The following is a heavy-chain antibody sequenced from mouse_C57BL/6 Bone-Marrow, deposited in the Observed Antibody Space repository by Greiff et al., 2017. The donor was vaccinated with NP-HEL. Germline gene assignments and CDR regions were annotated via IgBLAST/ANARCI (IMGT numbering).Heavy chain of an antibody. Sequence: EVQLQQSGTVLARPGASVKMSCKPSGYTFTSYWMHWVKQRPGQGLEWIGAIDPGNSATSYNQKFKGKAKLTAVTSASTAYMELSSLRNEDSAVYYCTRPLITTVEDFDYWGQGTTLTVSS. CDR1: GYTFTSYW. D-gene: IGHD1-1*01. CDR2: IDPGNSAT. V-gene: IGHV1-5*01. CDR3: TRPLITTVEDFDY. J-gene: IGHJ2*01.